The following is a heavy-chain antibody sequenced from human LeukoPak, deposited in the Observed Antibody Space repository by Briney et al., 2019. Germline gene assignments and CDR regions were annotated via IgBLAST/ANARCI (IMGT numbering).Heavy chain of an antibody. CDR1: GFTFSSYA. D-gene: IGHD3-10*01. Sequence: PGGSLRLSCAASGFTFSSYAMHWVRQAPGKGLEWVALILHDGNNQYYADSVKGRFTISRDNSKNTLHLQMNSLRAEDTAVYHCAKDRGWGSYSFEYWGQGTLVTVSS. CDR3: AKDRGWGSYSFEY. CDR2: ILHDGNNQ. J-gene: IGHJ4*02. V-gene: IGHV3-30*14.